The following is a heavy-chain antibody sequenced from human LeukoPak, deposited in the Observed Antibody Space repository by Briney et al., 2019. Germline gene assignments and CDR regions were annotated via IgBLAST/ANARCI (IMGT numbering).Heavy chain of an antibody. V-gene: IGHV4-59*08. D-gene: IGHD1-14*01. CDR3: ARRRTTGPSGYMDV. CDR2: IYYDGST. J-gene: IGHJ6*03. Sequence: SETLSLTCTLSGGSITTYYWSWIRQPLGKGLEWIGYIYYDGSTNYTSSLKNRVTISLGTSKNQFSLQLSSVTAADTAVYYCARRRTTGPSGYMDVWGKGTTVTVSS. CDR1: GGSITTYY.